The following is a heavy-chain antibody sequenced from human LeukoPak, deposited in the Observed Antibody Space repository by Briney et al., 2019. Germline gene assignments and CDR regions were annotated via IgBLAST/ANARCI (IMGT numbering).Heavy chain of an antibody. CDR3: AKEGWYLYQAQPFDY. CDR1: GFTFSSYA. CDR2: IYSGGST. D-gene: IGHD2-15*01. Sequence: GGSLRLSCAASGFTFSSYAMSWVRQAPGKGLEWVSVIYSGGSTYYADSVKGRFTISRHNSKNTLYLQMNSLRAEDTAVYYCAKEGWYLYQAQPFDYWGQGTLVTVSS. V-gene: IGHV3-23*03. J-gene: IGHJ4*02.